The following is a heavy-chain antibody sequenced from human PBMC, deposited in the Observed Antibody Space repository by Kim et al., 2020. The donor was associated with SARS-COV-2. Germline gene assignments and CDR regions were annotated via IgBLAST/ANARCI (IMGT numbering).Heavy chain of an antibody. Sequence: LKSRVTISVDTSKNQFSLKLSSVTAADTAVYYCARGLRYFDWLLGSFFDYWGQGTLVTVSS. J-gene: IGHJ4*02. CDR3: ARGLRYFDWLLGSFFDY. V-gene: IGHV4-34*01. D-gene: IGHD3-9*01.